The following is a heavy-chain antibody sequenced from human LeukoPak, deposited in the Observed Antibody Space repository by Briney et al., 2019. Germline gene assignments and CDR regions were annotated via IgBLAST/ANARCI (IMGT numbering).Heavy chain of an antibody. V-gene: IGHV5-51*01. J-gene: IGHJ5*02. CDR3: ARRYYDISTGEEGYWFDP. D-gene: IGHD3-9*01. CDR2: IYPGDSDT. Sequence: EESLKISCKGSGYRFTSYWIGWVRQMPGKGLEWMGIIYPGDSDTRYSPSFQGQVTISADKSISTAYLQWSSLKASDTAMYYCARRYYDISTGEEGYWFDPWGQGTLVTVSS. CDR1: GYRFTSYW.